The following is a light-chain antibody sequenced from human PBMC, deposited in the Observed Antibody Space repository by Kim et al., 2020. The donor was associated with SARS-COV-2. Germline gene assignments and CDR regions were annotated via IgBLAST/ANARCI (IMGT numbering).Light chain of an antibody. Sequence: GQKLTISCSGSSSNIGKNYVSWYQPFPGTAPKLLIYDNDKRAAGIPDRFFGSKSGTSATLGITGLQTGDEADYYCGAWDNSLSAGIFGGGTQLTVL. J-gene: IGLJ2*01. V-gene: IGLV1-51*01. CDR3: GAWDNSLSAGI. CDR2: DND. CDR1: SSNIGKNY.